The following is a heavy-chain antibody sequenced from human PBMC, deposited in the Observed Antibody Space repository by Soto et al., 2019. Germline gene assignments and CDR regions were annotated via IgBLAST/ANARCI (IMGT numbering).Heavy chain of an antibody. Sequence: EVQLLESGGGLVQPGGSLRLSCVASRLAFSNYAMSWVRQAPGKGLEWVAGIGGSANSAYYADSVKGRFTISRDNSEKSLFLQMNSLRVEDTAIYYCAKDSQWLRPIYWYFDLWGRGTLVTVSS. D-gene: IGHD5-12*01. J-gene: IGHJ2*01. V-gene: IGHV3-23*01. CDR1: RLAFSNYA. CDR3: AKDSQWLRPIYWYFDL. CDR2: IGGSANSA.